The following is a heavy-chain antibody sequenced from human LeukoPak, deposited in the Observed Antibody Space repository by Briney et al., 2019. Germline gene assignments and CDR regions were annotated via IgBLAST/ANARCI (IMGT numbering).Heavy chain of an antibody. V-gene: IGHV1-18*01. Sequence: ASVKVSCKASGYTFTSYGISWVRQAPGQGLEWMGWISAYNGNTNYAQKLQGRVTMTTDTSTSTACMELRSLRSDDTAVYYCASSFWTPGAFDIWGQGTMVTVSS. CDR3: ASSFWTPGAFDI. J-gene: IGHJ3*02. D-gene: IGHD3/OR15-3a*01. CDR2: ISAYNGNT. CDR1: GYTFTSYG.